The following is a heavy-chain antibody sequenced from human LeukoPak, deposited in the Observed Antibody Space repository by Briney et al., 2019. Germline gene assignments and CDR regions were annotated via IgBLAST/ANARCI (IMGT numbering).Heavy chain of an antibody. CDR2: IKQDGSEK. V-gene: IGHV3-7*03. CDR1: GFTVSSNY. Sequence: GGSLRLSCAASGFTVSSNYMSWVRQAPGKGLEWVANIKQDGSEKYYVDSVKGRFTISRDNAKNSLYLQINSLRAEDTAVYYCARIRTAFDCWGQGTLVTVSS. CDR3: ARIRTAFDC. D-gene: IGHD2-21*02. J-gene: IGHJ4*02.